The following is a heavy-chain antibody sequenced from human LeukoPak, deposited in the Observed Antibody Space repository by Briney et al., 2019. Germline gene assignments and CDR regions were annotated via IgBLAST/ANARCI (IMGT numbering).Heavy chain of an antibody. CDR3: ARHPCSGGSCYPDY. J-gene: IGHJ4*02. D-gene: IGHD2-15*01. CDR1: GGSISSSSYY. V-gene: IGHV4-39*01. CDR2: IYYNGST. Sequence: SETLSLTCTVSGGSISSSSYYWGWIRQPPGKGLEWIGSIYYNGSTYYNPSLKSRVTISVDTSKNQFSLKLSSVTAADMAVYYCARHPCSGGSCYPDYWGQGTLVTVSS.